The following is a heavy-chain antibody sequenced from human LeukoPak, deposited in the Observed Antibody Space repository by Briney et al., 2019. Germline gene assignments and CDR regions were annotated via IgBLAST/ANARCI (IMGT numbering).Heavy chain of an antibody. CDR3: ARDTYDILTGYYKWAFDI. Sequence: GGSLRLSCAASRFTFSDHYMDWVRQAPGKGLEWVGRIKNKANSYTTEYAASVKGRFTVSREDSKNALYLQMNSLKTEDTAVYYCARDTYDILTGYYKWAFDIWGQGTMVTVSS. V-gene: IGHV3-72*01. J-gene: IGHJ3*02. D-gene: IGHD3-9*01. CDR2: IKNKANSYTT. CDR1: RFTFSDHY.